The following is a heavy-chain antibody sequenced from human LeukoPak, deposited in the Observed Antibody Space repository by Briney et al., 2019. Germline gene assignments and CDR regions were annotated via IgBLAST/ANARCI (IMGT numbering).Heavy chain of an antibody. CDR3: AKDSGYDLSIWFDP. V-gene: IGHV3-21*04. CDR2: ISSRSSYI. Sequence: PGGSLRLSCAASGFTFNTYSMNWVRQSPGKGLEWVSSISSRSSYIYYADSVRGRFTISRDNSKNTLYLQMNSLRAEDTAVYYCAKDSGYDLSIWFDPWGQGTLVTVSS. CDR1: GFTFNTYS. J-gene: IGHJ5*02. D-gene: IGHD5-12*01.